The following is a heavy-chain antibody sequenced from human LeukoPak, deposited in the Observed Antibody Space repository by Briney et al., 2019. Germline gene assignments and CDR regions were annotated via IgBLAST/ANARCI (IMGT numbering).Heavy chain of an antibody. V-gene: IGHV4-39*01. CDR3: ARQEDYGDPRNWFDP. D-gene: IGHD4-17*01. Sequence: PSETLSLTCTVSGGSISSSSYYWGWIRQPPGKGLEWIGSIYYSGSTYYNPSLKSRVTISVDTSKNQFSLKLSSVTAADTAVYYCARQEDYGDPRNWFDPWGQGTLVIVSS. CDR1: GGSISSSSYY. J-gene: IGHJ5*02. CDR2: IYYSGST.